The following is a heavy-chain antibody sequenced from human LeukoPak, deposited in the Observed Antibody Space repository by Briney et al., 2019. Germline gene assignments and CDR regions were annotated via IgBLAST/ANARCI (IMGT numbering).Heavy chain of an antibody. J-gene: IGHJ3*01. CDR2: IDYTGVT. CDR3: ARQCDYYDRNGYAQEDCFEV. CDR1: AYSNT. Sequence: SETLSLSCNVAAYSNTWARIRQSPGKGLDWIGSIDYTGVTSYNSSLASRLAISVHSSRSLLSLKLNSVTAADTAMYYCARQCDYYDRNGYAQEDCFEVWGQGTMVTVSS. V-gene: IGHV4-39*01. D-gene: IGHD3-22*01.